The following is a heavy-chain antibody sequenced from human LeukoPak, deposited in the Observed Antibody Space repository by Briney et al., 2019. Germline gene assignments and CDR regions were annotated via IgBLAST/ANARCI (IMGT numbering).Heavy chain of an antibody. J-gene: IGHJ4*02. CDR1: GGTFSSYA. D-gene: IGHD3-10*01. Sequence: SVKVSCKASGGTFSSYAISWVRQAPGQGLEWMGRIIPILGIANYAQKFQGRVTITADKSTSTAYMELSSLRSEDTAVYYCARDPSTYYYGSGSRGGFDYWGQGTLVTVSS. CDR2: IIPILGIA. CDR3: ARDPSTYYYGSGSRGGFDY. V-gene: IGHV1-69*04.